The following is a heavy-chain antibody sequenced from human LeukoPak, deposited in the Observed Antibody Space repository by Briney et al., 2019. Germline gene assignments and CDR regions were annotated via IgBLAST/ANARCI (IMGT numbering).Heavy chain of an antibody. V-gene: IGHV4-39*01. CDR1: GDSISSGYY. J-gene: IGHJ4*02. D-gene: IGHD6-19*01. CDR2: IYYSGST. Sequence: SETLSLTCTVSGDSISSGYYWGWIRQPPGKGLEWIGSIYYSGSTYYNPSLKSRVTISVDTSKNQFSLKLSSVTAADTAVYYCARHEGGSGWYGANFDYWGQGTLVTVSS. CDR3: ARHEGGSGWYGANFDY.